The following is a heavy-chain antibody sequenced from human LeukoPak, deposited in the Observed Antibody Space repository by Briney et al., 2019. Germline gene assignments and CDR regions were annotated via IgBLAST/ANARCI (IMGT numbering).Heavy chain of an antibody. D-gene: IGHD6-13*01. J-gene: IGHJ6*02. Sequence: ASVKVSCKVSGYTLTELSMFWVRQAPGKGLEWMGSFDPEDGKTVYAQKFQGRVTMTEDTSADTAYMELSSLRSEDTAVYYCATGYLVTAGLMDVWGQGTTVTVSS. V-gene: IGHV1-24*01. CDR2: FDPEDGKT. CDR1: GYTLTELS. CDR3: ATGYLVTAGLMDV.